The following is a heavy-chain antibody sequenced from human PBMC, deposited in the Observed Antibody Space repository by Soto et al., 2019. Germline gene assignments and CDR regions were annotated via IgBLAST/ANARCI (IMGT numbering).Heavy chain of an antibody. J-gene: IGHJ4*02. Sequence: QITLEESGPTLVKPTQTLTLTCTFSGFSMSTSGLGVGWIRQPPGKALECLALIYWDDDKRYSPSLKSMLTITNDTSKNQVVLTITNMDPVDTATYYCARDSSSWYGGFDYWGQGTKVTVSS. V-gene: IGHV2-5*02. CDR1: GFSMSTSGLG. D-gene: IGHD6-13*01. CDR2: IYWDDDK. CDR3: ARDSSSWYGGFDY.